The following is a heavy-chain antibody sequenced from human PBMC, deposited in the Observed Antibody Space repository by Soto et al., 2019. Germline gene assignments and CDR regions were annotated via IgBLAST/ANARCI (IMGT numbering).Heavy chain of an antibody. V-gene: IGHV1-18*01. Sequence: QVHLVQSGAEVKKPGASVKVSCKASGYTFTSYGITWVRQAAGQGLEWMGWISAHNGNTDYAQKLQGRVIVTRDTSTSTAYMELRSLRSDDTAVYYCGRGRYGDYWGQGALVSVSS. CDR1: GYTFTSYG. CDR3: GRGRYGDY. CDR2: ISAHNGNT. D-gene: IGHD1-1*01. J-gene: IGHJ4*02.